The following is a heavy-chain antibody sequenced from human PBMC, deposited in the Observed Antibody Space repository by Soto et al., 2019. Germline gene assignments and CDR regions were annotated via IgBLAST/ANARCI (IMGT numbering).Heavy chain of an antibody. V-gene: IGHV3-30*09. Sequence: QGPLVESGGGVVEPGMSLRLSCAVSGLSFRNYYIHWVRQAPGKGLQWVAVISSDGNTKFYADSVQGRFAMSRDNPRNTAFLQLTTLRNDESAMYYSAGTLTFRPLFDYWGQETAVAVSS. CDR1: GLSFRNYY. CDR2: ISSDGNTK. J-gene: IGHJ4*02. CDR3: AGTLTFRPLFDY. D-gene: IGHD1-7*01.